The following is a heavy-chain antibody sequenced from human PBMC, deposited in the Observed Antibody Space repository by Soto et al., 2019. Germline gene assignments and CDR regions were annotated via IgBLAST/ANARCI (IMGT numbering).Heavy chain of an antibody. J-gene: IGHJ6*02. CDR1: GGSVSSGIYY. CDR3: ARDRREARGSPSTRYYGMDV. CDR2: IYYSGST. V-gene: IGHV4-61*01. Sequence: SETLSLTCTVSGGSVSSGIYYWSWIRQPPGKGLEWIGYIYYSGSTNYNPSLKSRVTISVDTSKNQFSLKLSSVTAADTAVYYCARDRREARGSPSTRYYGMDVWGQGTTVTVSS. D-gene: IGHD1-1*01.